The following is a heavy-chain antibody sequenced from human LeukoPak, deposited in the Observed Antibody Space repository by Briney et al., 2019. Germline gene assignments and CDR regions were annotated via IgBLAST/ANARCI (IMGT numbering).Heavy chain of an antibody. Sequence: SQTLSLTCTVSGGSISSGSYYWSWIRQPAGKGLEWIGRIYTSGSTNYNPSLKSRVTISVDTSKNQFSLKLSSVTAADTAVYYCARDHVAARYFDYWGQGTLVTVST. CDR3: ARDHVAARYFDY. CDR1: GGSISSGSYY. J-gene: IGHJ4*02. V-gene: IGHV4-61*02. D-gene: IGHD6-6*01. CDR2: IYTSGST.